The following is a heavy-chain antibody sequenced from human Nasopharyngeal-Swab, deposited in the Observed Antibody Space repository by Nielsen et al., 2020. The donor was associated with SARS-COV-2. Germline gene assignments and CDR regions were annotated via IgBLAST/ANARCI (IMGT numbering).Heavy chain of an antibody. V-gene: IGHV4-59*01. CDR1: GGSISSYY. J-gene: IGHJ4*02. D-gene: IGHD3-22*01. CDR2: IYYSGST. Sequence: SETLSLTCTVSGGSISSYYWSWIRQPPGKGLEWIGYIYYSGSTNYNPSLKSRVTISVDTSKSQFSLKLSSVTAADTAVYYCARADYYYDSSGYFAGYYFDYWGQGTLVTVSS. CDR3: ARADYYYDSSGYFAGYYFDY.